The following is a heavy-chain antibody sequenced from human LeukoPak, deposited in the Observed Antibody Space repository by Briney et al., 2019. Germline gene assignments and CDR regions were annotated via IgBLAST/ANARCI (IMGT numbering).Heavy chain of an antibody. CDR2: IYSGGST. CDR3: ARGSPYDFWSGYYPYYFDY. Sequence: ETLSLTCAVYGVSFSGYYWSWIRQPPGKGLEWVSVIYSGGSTYYADSVKGRFTISRDNSKNTLYLRMNSLRAEDTAVYYCARGSPYDFWSGYYPYYFDYWGQGTLVTVSS. V-gene: IGHV3-53*01. J-gene: IGHJ4*02. D-gene: IGHD3-3*01. CDR1: GVSFSGYY.